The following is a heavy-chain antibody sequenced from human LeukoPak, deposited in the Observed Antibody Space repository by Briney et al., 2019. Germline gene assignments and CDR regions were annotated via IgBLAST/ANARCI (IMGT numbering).Heavy chain of an antibody. Sequence: KPGGSLRLSCAASGFTFSSYSMNWVRQAPGKGLEWVSSISSSSSYIYYADSVKGRFTISRHNAKNSLYLQMNSLRAEDTAVYYCARGSYDSSGYAAGFDYWGQGTLVTVSS. CDR3: ARGSYDSSGYAAGFDY. CDR2: ISSSSSYI. D-gene: IGHD3-22*01. CDR1: GFTFSSYS. J-gene: IGHJ4*02. V-gene: IGHV3-21*01.